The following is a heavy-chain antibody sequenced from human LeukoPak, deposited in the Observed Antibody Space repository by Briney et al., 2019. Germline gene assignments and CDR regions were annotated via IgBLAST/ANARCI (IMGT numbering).Heavy chain of an antibody. CDR3: ARMYYDYVWGSPAPFWYMDV. V-gene: IGHV1-69*13. Sequence: SVKVSCKASGGTFSSYAISWVRQAPGQGLEWMGGIIPIFGTANYAQKFQGRVTITADESTSTAYMELSSLRSEDTAVYYCARMYYDYVWGSPAPFWYMDVWGKGTTVTVSS. J-gene: IGHJ6*03. D-gene: IGHD3-16*01. CDR2: IIPIFGTA. CDR1: GGTFSSYA.